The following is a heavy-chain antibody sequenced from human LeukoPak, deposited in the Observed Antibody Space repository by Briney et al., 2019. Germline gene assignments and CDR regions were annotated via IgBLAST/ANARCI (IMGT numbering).Heavy chain of an antibody. CDR3: ARESRPPIVGAIDF. J-gene: IGHJ3*01. CDR1: GGSISSSTYY. V-gene: IGHV4-39*07. D-gene: IGHD1-26*01. Sequence: SETLSLTCTVSGGSISSSTYYWGWIRQPPGKGLEWIGSMYYSGSTHYNPSLKSRVTVSVDTSKNQFSLKLSSVTAADTAVYYCARESRPPIVGAIDFWGQGTMVTVSS. CDR2: MYYSGST.